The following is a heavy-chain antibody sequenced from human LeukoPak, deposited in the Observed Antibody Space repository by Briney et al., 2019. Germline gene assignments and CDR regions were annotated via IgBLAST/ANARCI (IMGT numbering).Heavy chain of an antibody. Sequence: SGGSLRLSCAASGFTFSSYSMNWVRQAPGKGLEWVSSISSSSSYIYYADSVKGRFTISRDNAKNSLYLQMNSLRAEDTAVYYCARDLQGYSSGWYRGDYWGQGTLVTVSS. J-gene: IGHJ4*02. CDR2: ISSSSSYI. CDR3: ARDLQGYSSGWYRGDY. D-gene: IGHD6-19*01. V-gene: IGHV3-21*01. CDR1: GFTFSSYS.